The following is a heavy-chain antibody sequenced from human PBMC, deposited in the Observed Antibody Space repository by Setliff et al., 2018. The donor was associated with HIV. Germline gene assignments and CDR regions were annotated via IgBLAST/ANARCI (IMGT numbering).Heavy chain of an antibody. CDR2: ISAYNGNT. CDR1: GYTFTSYA. Sequence: ASVKVSCKASGYTFTSYAMHWVRQAPGQRLEWMGWISAYNGNTNYAQKLQGRVTMTTDTSTSTAYMELRSLRSDDTAVYYCARGMLRSSWYAHHDAFDIWGQGTMVTVSS. CDR3: ARGMLRSSWYAHHDAFDI. V-gene: IGHV1-18*01. J-gene: IGHJ3*02. D-gene: IGHD6-13*01.